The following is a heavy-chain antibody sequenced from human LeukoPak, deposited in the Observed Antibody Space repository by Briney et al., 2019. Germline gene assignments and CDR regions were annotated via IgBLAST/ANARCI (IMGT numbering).Heavy chain of an antibody. D-gene: IGHD6-13*01. CDR3: ARFTGSSWSFDY. CDR1: GFTVSSNY. CDR2: IYSGGST. Sequence: GGSLRLSCAASGFTVSSNYMSWVRQAPGKGLEWVSVIYSGGSTYYADSVKGRFTISRDNSKNTLYLQMNSLRAEDTAVYYCARFTGSSWSFDYWGQGTLVTVSS. J-gene: IGHJ4*02. V-gene: IGHV3-66*01.